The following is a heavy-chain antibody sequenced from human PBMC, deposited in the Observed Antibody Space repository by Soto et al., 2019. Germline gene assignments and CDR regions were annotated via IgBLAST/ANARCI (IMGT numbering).Heavy chain of an antibody. CDR3: AFIRGYLTNWLDP. CDR2: IIPILGIA. Sequence: SVKVSCKASGGTFSSYTISWVRQAPGQGLEWMGRIIPILGIANYAQKFQGRVTITADKSTSTAYMELSSLRSEDTAVYYCAFIRGYLTNWLDPWGQGTLVTVSS. D-gene: IGHD3-22*01. J-gene: IGHJ5*02. CDR1: GGTFSSYT. V-gene: IGHV1-69*02.